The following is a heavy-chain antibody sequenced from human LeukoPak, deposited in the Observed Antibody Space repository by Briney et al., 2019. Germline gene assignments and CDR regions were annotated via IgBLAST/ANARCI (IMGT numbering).Heavy chain of an antibody. CDR2: ISGSGGST. Sequence: PGGSLRLSCAASGFTFSSYAMSWVRQAPGKGLEWVSAISGSGGSTYYADSVKGRFTISRDNPKNTLYLQMNSLRAEDTAVYYCARGPQRGRFLEWLFQYYFDYWGQGTLVTVSS. D-gene: IGHD3-3*01. CDR1: GFTFSSYA. J-gene: IGHJ4*02. CDR3: ARGPQRGRFLEWLFQYYFDY. V-gene: IGHV3-23*01.